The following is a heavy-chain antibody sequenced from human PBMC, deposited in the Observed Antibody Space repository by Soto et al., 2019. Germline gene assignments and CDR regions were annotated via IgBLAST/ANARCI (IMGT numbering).Heavy chain of an antibody. V-gene: IGHV3-73*02. CDR1: GFTLSGSA. CDR3: TRRDSDCSKGWFEP. D-gene: IGHD2-21*02. J-gene: IGHJ5*02. Sequence: EVQLVESGGGLVQPGGSLKLSCAASGFTLSGSAMHWVRQASGQGLEWLGRVRNRATNYATAYASSVKGRFTISRDDSKNTTELPINSLKTEDTAVDYCTRRDSDCSKGWFEPLGQGTLVTVSS. CDR2: VRNRATNYAT.